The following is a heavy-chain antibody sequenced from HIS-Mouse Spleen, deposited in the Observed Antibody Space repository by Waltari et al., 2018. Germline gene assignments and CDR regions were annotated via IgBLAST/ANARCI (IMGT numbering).Heavy chain of an antibody. D-gene: IGHD6-19*01. CDR1: GFSLRPSGKC. CDR3: ARIAEGYTSGWYAFDY. V-gene: IGHV2-70*15. J-gene: IGHJ4*02. CDR2: IDWDDDK. Sequence: QVTLRESGPALVKPTQTLTLTCPFSGFSLRPSGKCVSWIRQPPGKALEWLARIDWDDDKYYSTSLKTRLTISRDTSKNQVVLTMTNMDPLDTATYYCARIAEGYTSGWYAFDYWGQGTLVTVSS.